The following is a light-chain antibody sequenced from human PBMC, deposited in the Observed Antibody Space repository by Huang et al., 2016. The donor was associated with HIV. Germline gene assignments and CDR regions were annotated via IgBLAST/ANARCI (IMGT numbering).Light chain of an antibody. V-gene: IGKV1-39*01. J-gene: IGKJ3*01. CDR1: QSIDWF. CDR3: QQSYSAPFT. CDR2: AAS. Sequence: DIQMTQSPSSLSASVGDRVTITCRASQSIDWFLNWYRQKPGKAPKLLISAASSLQSGVPSMFSGSGSGTVFTLTISSLQPEDFATYFCQQSYSAPFTFGPGTRVDI.